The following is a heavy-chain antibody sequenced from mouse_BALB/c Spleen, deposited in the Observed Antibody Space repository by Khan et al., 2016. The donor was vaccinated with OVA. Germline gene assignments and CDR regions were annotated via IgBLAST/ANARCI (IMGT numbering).Heavy chain of an antibody. J-gene: IGHJ4*01. CDR2: IWGGGGT. CDR1: GFSLSRYN. Sequence: QVQLKDSGPGLVAPSQSLSITCTVSGFSLSRYNIHWIRQPPGKGLEWLGMIWGGGGTDYNSTLKSRLSITKDNSKSQVFLKMNSLQTDDTAMYYCAIAYYRYDGYYAMDYWGQGTSGTVSS. D-gene: IGHD2-14*01. CDR3: AIAYYRYDGYYAMDY. V-gene: IGHV2-6-4*01.